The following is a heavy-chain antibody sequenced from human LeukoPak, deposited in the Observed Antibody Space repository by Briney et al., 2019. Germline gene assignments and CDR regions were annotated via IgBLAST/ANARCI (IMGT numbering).Heavy chain of an antibody. V-gene: IGHV4-39*01. J-gene: IGHJ4*02. CDR2: IYYSGST. Sequence: SETLSLTCTVSGGSISNYYWGWIRQPPGKGLEWIGTIYYSGSTYYNPSLKSRITISVDTSKNQFSLKLSSVTAADTAVYYCARPTSKLGSFDYWGQGTLVTVSS. CDR1: GGSISNYY. D-gene: IGHD2/OR15-2a*01. CDR3: ARPTSKLGSFDY.